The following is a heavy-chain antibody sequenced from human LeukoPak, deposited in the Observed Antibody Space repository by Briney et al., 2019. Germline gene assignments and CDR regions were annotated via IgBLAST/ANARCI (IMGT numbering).Heavy chain of an antibody. CDR1: GFTVSSNY. V-gene: IGHV3-53*01. J-gene: IGHJ6*03. CDR3: ACGSTHLYYYYMDV. Sequence: PGGSLRLSCAASGFTVSSNYVSWVRQAPGKGLEWVSVIYSGGSTYYADFVKGRFTISRDSSKNTLNLQMNSLRAEDTAVYYCACGSTHLYYYYMDVWGKGTTVAVSS. CDR2: IYSGGST. D-gene: IGHD2-2*01.